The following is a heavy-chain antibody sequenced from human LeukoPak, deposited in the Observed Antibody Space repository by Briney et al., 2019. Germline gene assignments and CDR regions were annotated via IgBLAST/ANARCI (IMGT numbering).Heavy chain of an antibody. J-gene: IGHJ4*02. CDR2: IVESGSTT. V-gene: IGHV3-23*01. Sequence: GGSLRLSCVASGFTFGSYSMSWVRQAPGKGLEWVSSIVESGSTTFFADSVKGRFTISRDNSKNTLYLQMNGLRAEDTALYFCARDRRRRPLYYSDYWGQGTLVTVSS. CDR1: GFTFGSYS. CDR3: ARDRRRRPLYYSDY.